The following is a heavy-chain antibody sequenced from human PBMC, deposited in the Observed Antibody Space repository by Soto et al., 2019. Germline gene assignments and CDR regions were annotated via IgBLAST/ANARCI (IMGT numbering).Heavy chain of an antibody. CDR2: INPSGGST. V-gene: IGHV1-46*01. Sequence: QVQLVQSGAEVKKPGASVKVSCKASGYTFTSYYMHWVRQAPGQGLEWMGIINPSGGSTSYAQKFQGRVTMNRDTSTSTVYMELSSLRSEDTAVYYCATGLIVAISAFDIWGQGTMVTVSS. CDR1: GYTFTSYY. CDR3: ATGLIVAISAFDI. J-gene: IGHJ3*02. D-gene: IGHD5-12*01.